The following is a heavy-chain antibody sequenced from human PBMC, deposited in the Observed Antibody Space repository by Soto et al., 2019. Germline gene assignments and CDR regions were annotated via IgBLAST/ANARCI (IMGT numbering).Heavy chain of an antibody. V-gene: IGHV3-48*03. CDR2: ISSSGSTI. D-gene: IGHD6-13*01. J-gene: IGHJ6*02. CDR1: GFTFSSYE. CDR3: ARGAAAGTYYYYGMDV. Sequence: GSLRLSCAASGFTFSSYEMNWVRQAPGKGLEWVSYISSSGSTIYYADSVKGRFTISRGNAKNSLYLQMNSLRAEDTAVYYCARGAAAGTYYYYGMDVWGQGTTVTVSS.